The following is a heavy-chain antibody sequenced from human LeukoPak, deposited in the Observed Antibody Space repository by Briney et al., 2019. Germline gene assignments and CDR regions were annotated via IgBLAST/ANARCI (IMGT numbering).Heavy chain of an antibody. J-gene: IGHJ6*03. CDR1: VGSFLGYY. CDR2: INYSGRT. D-gene: IGHD2-15*01. Sequence: SETLSLTCVCCVGSFLGYYWNGIRQPPGKGLEWMGEINYSGRTNYNLSLQSRVTISVVPSKSQVSIMVASVTAADTAVYYCARSYCSGGSYYPLNSIYYYYMDVWGEGTTVPFSS. V-gene: IGHV4-34*01. CDR3: ARSYCSGGSYYPLNSIYYYYMDV.